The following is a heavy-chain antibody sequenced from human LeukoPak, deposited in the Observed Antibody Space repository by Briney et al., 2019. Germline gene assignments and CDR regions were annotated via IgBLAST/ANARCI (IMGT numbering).Heavy chain of an antibody. D-gene: IGHD2-8*01. CDR3: ARGGLRVMVYRLYYMDV. V-gene: IGHV1-18*01. J-gene: IGHJ6*03. CDR1: GYTFTSYG. CDR2: ISAYNGNT. Sequence: ASVKVSCKASGYTFTSYGISWVRQAPGQGLEWMGWISAYNGNTNYAQKFQGRVTMTTDTSTSTAYMELTRLRSDDTAVYYCARGGLRVMVYRLYYMDVWGKGTTVTVSS.